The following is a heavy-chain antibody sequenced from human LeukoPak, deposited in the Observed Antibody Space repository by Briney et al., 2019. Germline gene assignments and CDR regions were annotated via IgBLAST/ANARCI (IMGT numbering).Heavy chain of an antibody. V-gene: IGHV4-59*01. CDR2: ISYSGTT. CDR1: SDSISSYY. Sequence: PETLSLTCTVSSDSISSYYWGWIRQPPGKGLEWIGYISYSGTTNYIPSLKSRVTILVDTSKNQFFLKLSSVTAADTAVYYCARDHSSSGQLFDYWGQGTLVTVSS. J-gene: IGHJ4*02. D-gene: IGHD6-13*01. CDR3: ARDHSSSGQLFDY.